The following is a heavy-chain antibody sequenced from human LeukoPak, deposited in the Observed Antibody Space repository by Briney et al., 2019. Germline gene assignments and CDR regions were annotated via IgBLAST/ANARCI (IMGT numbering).Heavy chain of an antibody. J-gene: IGHJ4*02. CDR1: GFTFSSYG. Sequence: GGSLRLSCAASGFTFSSYGMHWVRQAPGKGLEWVAVISYDGSNKYYADSVKGRFTISRDNSKNTLYLQMNSLRAEDTAVYYCAKGALEWLLGIDYWGQGTLVTVSS. D-gene: IGHD3-3*01. CDR3: AKGALEWLLGIDY. V-gene: IGHV3-30*18. CDR2: ISYDGSNK.